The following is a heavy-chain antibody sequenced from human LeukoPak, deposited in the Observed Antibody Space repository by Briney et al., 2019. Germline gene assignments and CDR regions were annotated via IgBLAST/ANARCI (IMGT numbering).Heavy chain of an antibody. CDR3: VRNLAVAGTCFDS. CDR1: GFTFSSYS. J-gene: IGHJ4*02. D-gene: IGHD6-19*01. Sequence: MSGGSLRLPCAASGFTFSSYSMNWVRQAPGKGLEWVSSISSSSSYIYYADSVKGRFTISRDNAKNSLYLQMNSLRAEDTAVYYCVRNLAVAGTCFDSWGQGTLVTVSS. V-gene: IGHV3-21*04. CDR2: ISSSSSYI.